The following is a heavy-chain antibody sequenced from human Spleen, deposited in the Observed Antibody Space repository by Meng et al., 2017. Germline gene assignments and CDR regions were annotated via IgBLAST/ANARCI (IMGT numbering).Heavy chain of an antibody. CDR1: GGSVSSGDYY. D-gene: IGHD3-22*01. J-gene: IGHJ5*02. CDR2: FYYSGTT. V-gene: IGHV4-61*08. CDR3: ASCEIDYYDNSGYRWFDP. Sequence: GAGPGLGRPSETLSPTCTVSGGSVSSGDYYWSWIRQPPGKGLEWIGYFYYSGTTDYNPSLKSRVTMSVDTSKNQFSLKLSSVTAADTAVYYCASCEIDYYDNSGYRWFDPWGQGTLVTVSS.